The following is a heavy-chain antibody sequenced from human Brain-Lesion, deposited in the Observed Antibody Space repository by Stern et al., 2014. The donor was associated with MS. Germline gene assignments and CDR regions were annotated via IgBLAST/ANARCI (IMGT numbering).Heavy chain of an antibody. CDR3: ARETGGYTYGDTDFFDF. CDR1: GGSISSGSYY. CDR2: MYSSGSI. Sequence: QVQLVESGPGLVKPSQTLSLTCTVSGGSISSGSYYWNWIRQPAGKGLEWIGSMYSSGSINYNPSLKSRVTISGDTSKKQFSLKVISVTAADTAVYYCARETGGYTYGDTDFFDFWGQGALVTVSS. D-gene: IGHD5-18*01. J-gene: IGHJ4*02. V-gene: IGHV4-61*02.